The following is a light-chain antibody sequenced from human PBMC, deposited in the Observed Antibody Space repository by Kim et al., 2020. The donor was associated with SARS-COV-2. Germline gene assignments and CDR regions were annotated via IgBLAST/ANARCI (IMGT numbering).Light chain of an antibody. J-gene: IGLJ3*02. Sequence: ELTQPPSASGTPGQRVTISCSGSSSNIGSNYVYWYQQLPGTAPKLLIYRNNQRPSGVPDRFSGSKSGTSASLAISGLQSEDEADYYCAAWDDSLSGWVFGGGTKLTVL. CDR2: RNN. V-gene: IGLV1-47*01. CDR3: AAWDDSLSGWV. CDR1: SSNIGSNY.